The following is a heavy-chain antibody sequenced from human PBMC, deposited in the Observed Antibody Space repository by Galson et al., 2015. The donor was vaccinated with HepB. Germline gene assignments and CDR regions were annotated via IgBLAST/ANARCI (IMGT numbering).Heavy chain of an antibody. CDR2: INAGNGNT. CDR3: ARGGIVVVESWGDY. V-gene: IGHV1-3*01. CDR1: GYTFTSYA. J-gene: IGHJ4*02. Sequence: SVKVSCKASGYTFTSYAMHWVRQAPGQRLEWMGWINAGNGNTKYSQKFQGRVTITRDTSASTAYMELSSLRSEDTAVYYCARGGIVVVESWGDYWGQGTLVTVSS. D-gene: IGHD2-15*01.